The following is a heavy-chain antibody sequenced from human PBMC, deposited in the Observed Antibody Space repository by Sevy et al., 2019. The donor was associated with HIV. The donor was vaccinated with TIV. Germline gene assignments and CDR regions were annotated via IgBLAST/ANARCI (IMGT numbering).Heavy chain of an antibody. V-gene: IGHV3-33*01. CDR2: IWYDGSNK. J-gene: IGHJ6*02. D-gene: IGHD2-15*01. Sequence: GSLRLSCAASGFTFSSYGMHWVRQAPGKGLEWVAVIWYDGSNKYYADSVKGRFTISRDNSKNTLYLQMNSLRAEDTAVYYCARDYLVVAATTYYYYYGMDVWGQWTTVTVSS. CDR3: ARDYLVVAATTYYYYYGMDV. CDR1: GFTFSSYG.